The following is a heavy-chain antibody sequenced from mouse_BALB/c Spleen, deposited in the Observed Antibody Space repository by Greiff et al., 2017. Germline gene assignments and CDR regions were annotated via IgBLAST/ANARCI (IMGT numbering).Heavy chain of an antibody. V-gene: IGHV1-74*01. CDR1: GYTFTSYW. J-gene: IGHJ4*01. D-gene: IGHD3-1*01. CDR3: ASETAARATFAMDY. Sequence: QVQLKQSGAELVRPGASVKLSCKASGYTFTSYWMNWVKQRPEQGLEWIGRIDPYDSETHYNQKFKDKAILTVDKSSSTAYMQLSSLTPEASAVYCCASETAARATFAMDYWGQGTSVTVSS. CDR2: IDPYDSET.